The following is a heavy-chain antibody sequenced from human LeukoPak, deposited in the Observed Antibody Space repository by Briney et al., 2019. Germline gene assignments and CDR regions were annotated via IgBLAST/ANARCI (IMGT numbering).Heavy chain of an antibody. V-gene: IGHV3-53*01. CDR2: IYSDGST. J-gene: IGHJ4*02. CDR1: GFTVSSNY. Sequence: GGSLRLSCAASGFTVSSNYMSWVRQAPGKGLEWVSIIYSDGSTYYADSVKGRFTISRDNSKNTLYLQMNSLRAEDTAVYYCARDTSSWLRADWWGQGTLVTVFS. CDR3: ARDTSSWLRADW. D-gene: IGHD6-13*01.